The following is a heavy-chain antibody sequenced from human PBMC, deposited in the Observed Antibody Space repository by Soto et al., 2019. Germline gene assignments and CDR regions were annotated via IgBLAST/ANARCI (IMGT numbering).Heavy chain of an antibody. CDR2: IYYSGST. Sequence: PSETLSLTCTFSVGSIISGGYYWSWIRQHPGKGLEWIGYIYYSGSTYYNPSLKSRVTISVDTSKNQFSLKLSSVTAADTAVHYCARAPTRNTAAIGPWGQGTLVTVSS. CDR1: VGSIISGGYY. D-gene: IGHD2-2*01. J-gene: IGHJ5*02. CDR3: ARAPTRNTAAIGP. V-gene: IGHV4-31*03.